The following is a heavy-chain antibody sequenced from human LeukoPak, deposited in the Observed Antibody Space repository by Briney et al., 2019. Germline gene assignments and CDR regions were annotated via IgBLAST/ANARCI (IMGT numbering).Heavy chain of an antibody. J-gene: IGHJ4*02. CDR1: GGSISTNTYY. D-gene: IGHD3-10*01. Sequence: SETLSLTCIVSGGSISTNTYYWGWIRLPPGKGLEWIGEIHHRGTTYYNPSLRSRVTISVGTSKNQFSLRLTSVTAADTAVYYCARVTYNGYQHFDYWGQGNLVTVS. CDR3: ARVTYNGYQHFDY. CDR2: IHHRGTT. V-gene: IGHV4-39*07.